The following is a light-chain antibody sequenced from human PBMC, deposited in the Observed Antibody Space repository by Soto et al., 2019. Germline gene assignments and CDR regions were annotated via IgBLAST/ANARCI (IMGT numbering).Light chain of an antibody. CDR3: QQYGNSPWA. CDR1: QSVSSTY. V-gene: IGKV3-20*01. Sequence: EIVLTQSPGTLSLSLVEGATLSFRASQSVSSTYLAWYQQKPGRAPRLLIHDVSRRVTGIPDRFSGSGSGTDFTLTISRLEPEDFAVYYCQQYGNSPWAFGQGTKVDIK. J-gene: IGKJ1*01. CDR2: DVS.